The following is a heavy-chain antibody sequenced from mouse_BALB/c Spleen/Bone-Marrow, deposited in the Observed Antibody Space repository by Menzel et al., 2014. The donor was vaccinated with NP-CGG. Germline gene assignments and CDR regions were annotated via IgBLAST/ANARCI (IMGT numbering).Heavy chain of an antibody. CDR3: ASTTVVAKRDFDY. J-gene: IGHJ2*01. CDR1: GYSITSGYS. CDR2: IHYSGST. Sequence: VHLQQPGPDLVKPSQSLSLTCTVTGYSITSGYSCHWIQQFPGNKLEWMGYIHYSGSTNYNPSLKSRISITRDTSKNQFFLQLNSVTTEDTATYYCASTTVVAKRDFDYWGQGTTLTVSS. D-gene: IGHD1-1*01. V-gene: IGHV3-1*02.